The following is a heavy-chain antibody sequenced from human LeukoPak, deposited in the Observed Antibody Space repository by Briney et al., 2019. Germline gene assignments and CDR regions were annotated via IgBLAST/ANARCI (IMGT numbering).Heavy chain of an antibody. Sequence: KPSETLSLTCAVYGGSFSGYYWSWIRQPPGKGLEWIGEINHSGSTNYNPSLKSRVTISVDTSKNQFSLKLSSVTAADTAVYYCARRSSGWYKIANWFDPWGQGTLVTVSS. V-gene: IGHV4-34*01. CDR2: INHSGST. D-gene: IGHD6-19*01. CDR3: ARRSSGWYKIANWFDP. J-gene: IGHJ5*02. CDR1: GGSFSGYY.